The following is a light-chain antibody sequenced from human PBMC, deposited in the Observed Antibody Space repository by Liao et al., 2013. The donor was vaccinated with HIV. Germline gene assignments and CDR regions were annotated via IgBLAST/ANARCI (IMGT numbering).Light chain of an antibody. V-gene: IGLV3-21*01. J-gene: IGLJ2*01. CDR2: YDQ. CDR1: NIRSRG. Sequence: YVLTQPPSVSVAPGQTAVMTCGGNNIRSRGVHWYQQRPGQAPVLVMYYDQNRPSGIPERISGSISGNTATLSISGTQAMDEADYYCQTWDSSAGRVVFGGGTKLTVL. CDR3: QTWDSSAGRVV.